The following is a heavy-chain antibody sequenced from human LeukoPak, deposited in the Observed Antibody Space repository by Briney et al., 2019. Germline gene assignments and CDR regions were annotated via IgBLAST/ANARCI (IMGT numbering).Heavy chain of an antibody. D-gene: IGHD3-10*01. CDR2: ISSSSSYI. CDR3: ARDEKGRYYGSGSPSV. Sequence: SGGSLRLSCAASGFTFSSYEMNWVRQAPGKGLEWVSSISSSSSYIYYADSVKGRFTISRDNAKNSLYLQMNSLRAEDTAVYYCARDEKGRYYGSGSPSVWGQGTLVTVSS. J-gene: IGHJ4*02. V-gene: IGHV3-21*01. CDR1: GFTFSSYE.